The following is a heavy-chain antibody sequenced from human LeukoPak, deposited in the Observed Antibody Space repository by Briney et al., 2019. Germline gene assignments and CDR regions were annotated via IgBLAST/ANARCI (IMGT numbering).Heavy chain of an antibody. V-gene: IGHV3-23*01. CDR1: GFTFSGYA. J-gene: IGHJ4*02. CDR2: VSGSGSTT. CDR3: AKDRRSAEPALSYFNY. D-gene: IGHD6-13*01. Sequence: GGSLRLSCAASGFTFSGYAMSWVRQAPRKGLEWVSAVSGSGSTTYYADSVKGRFTISRDNSKNTLYLQMNSLRAEDTAVYYCAKDRRSAEPALSYFNYWGQGTLVTVSS.